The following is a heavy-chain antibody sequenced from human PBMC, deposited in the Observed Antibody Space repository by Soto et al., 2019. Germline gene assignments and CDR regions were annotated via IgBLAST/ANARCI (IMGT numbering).Heavy chain of an antibody. CDR3: AIDFSNFRYYYCSMNG. J-gene: IGHJ6*02. Sequence: GESLKISCKGSGYTFTDYWIGWVSQLPGKGLEWMGIIYPGDSDTRYSPSFQGHDTITVDKSTSTAYLQWNTLKASDTAMYYCAIDFSNFRYYYCSMNGLRRVTTIASSS. CDR1: GYTFTDYW. V-gene: IGHV5-51*01. D-gene: IGHD4-4*01. CDR2: IYPGDSDT.